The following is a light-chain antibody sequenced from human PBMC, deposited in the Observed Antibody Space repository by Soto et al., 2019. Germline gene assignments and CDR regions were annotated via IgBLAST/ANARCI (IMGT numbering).Light chain of an antibody. CDR2: DTN. CDR1: TGAVTSGDY. CDR3: LLYSTGGRPV. V-gene: IGLV7-46*01. Sequence: QAVVSQEPSVTVSPGETVTLTCGSRTGAVTSGDYPYWIQQKPGQAPRTLIYDTNNKHAWTPARFSGSLLGGKAALTLSGAQPEDEAEYYCLLYSTGGRPVFGGVTQLTVL. J-gene: IGLJ7*01.